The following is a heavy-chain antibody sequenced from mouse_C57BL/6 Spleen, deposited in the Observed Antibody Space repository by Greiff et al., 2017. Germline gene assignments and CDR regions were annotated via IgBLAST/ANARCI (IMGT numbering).Heavy chain of an antibody. CDR2: INYDGSST. D-gene: IGHD1-1*01. CDR1: GFTFSDYY. Sequence: EVKLVESEGGLVQPGSSMKLSCTASGFTFSDYYMAWVRQVPEKGLEWVANINYDGSSTYYLDSLKSRFIISRDNAKNILYLQMSSLKSEDTATYYCARDRRFLDYWGQGTTLTVSS. CDR3: ARDRRFLDY. J-gene: IGHJ2*01. V-gene: IGHV5-16*01.